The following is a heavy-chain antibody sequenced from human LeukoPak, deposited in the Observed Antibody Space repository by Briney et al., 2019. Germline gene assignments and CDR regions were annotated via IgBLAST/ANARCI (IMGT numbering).Heavy chain of an antibody. D-gene: IGHD3-9*01. Sequence: ASVKVSCKASGYTFTSYDINWVRQATGQGLEWMGWMNPNSGNTGYAQKFQGRVTMTRNTSISTAYMELSSLRSEDTAVYYCARGRRYFDRLDYWYFDLWGRGTLVTVSS. CDR3: ARGRRYFDRLDYWYFDL. CDR2: MNPNSGNT. V-gene: IGHV1-8*01. J-gene: IGHJ2*01. CDR1: GYTFTSYD.